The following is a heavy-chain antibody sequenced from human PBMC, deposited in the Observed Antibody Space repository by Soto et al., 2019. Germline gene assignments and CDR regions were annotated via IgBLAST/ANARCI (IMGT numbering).Heavy chain of an antibody. CDR1: GFSLSTSGVG. J-gene: IGHJ5*02. CDR3: AQTLAPSTAMVLRIMWFDP. Sequence: SGPTLVNPTQTLTLTCTFSGFSLSTSGVGVGRIRQPPGKALEWLALIYWDDDKRYSPSLKSRLTITKDTSKNQVVLTMTNMDPVDTATYYCAQTLAPSTAMVLRIMWFDPWGQGTLVTVSS. D-gene: IGHD5-18*01. CDR2: IYWDDDK. V-gene: IGHV2-5*02.